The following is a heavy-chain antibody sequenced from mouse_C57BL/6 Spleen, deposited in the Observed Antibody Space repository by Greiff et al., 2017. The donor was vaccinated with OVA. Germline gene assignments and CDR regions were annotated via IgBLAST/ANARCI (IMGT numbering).Heavy chain of an antibody. Sequence: EVQLQQSGPELVKPGASVKIPCKASGYTFTDYNMDWVKQSHGKSLEWIGDINPNNGGTIYNQKFKGKATLTVEKSSSTAYMELRGLTSEDTAVYYCARARGGYFDVWGTGTTVTVSS. CDR3: ARARGGYFDV. V-gene: IGHV1-18*01. J-gene: IGHJ1*03. CDR2: INPNNGGT. CDR1: GYTFTDYN.